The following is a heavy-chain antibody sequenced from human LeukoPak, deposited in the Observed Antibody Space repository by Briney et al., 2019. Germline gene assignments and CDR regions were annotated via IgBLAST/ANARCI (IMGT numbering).Heavy chain of an antibody. CDR2: IYFNDGR. Sequence: SGPTLVNPTQTLTLTCTFSGFSLSTPGMGVGWIRQPPGKALEWLALIYFNDGRRYSPSLSSRLTITRDTSKNQVVLAMTNMDPVDTATYYCAHLVVTIDWRSYFDYWGQGALVTVSS. D-gene: IGHD3-9*01. CDR3: AHLVVTIDWRSYFDY. V-gene: IGHV2-5*01. J-gene: IGHJ4*02. CDR1: GFSLSTPGMG.